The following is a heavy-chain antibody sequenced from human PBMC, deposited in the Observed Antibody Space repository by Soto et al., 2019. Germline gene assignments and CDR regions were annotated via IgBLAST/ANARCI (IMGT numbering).Heavy chain of an antibody. CDR2: INHSGST. Sequence: QVQLQQWGAGLLKPSETLSLTCAVYGGSFSGYYWSWIRQPPGKGLEWIGEINHSGSTNYNPSLKSRVTISVDTSKNQFSLKLSSVTAADTAVYYCARAYCSSTSCYVYFDYWGQGTLVTVSS. CDR1: GGSFSGYY. D-gene: IGHD2-2*01. CDR3: ARAYCSSTSCYVYFDY. V-gene: IGHV4-34*01. J-gene: IGHJ4*02.